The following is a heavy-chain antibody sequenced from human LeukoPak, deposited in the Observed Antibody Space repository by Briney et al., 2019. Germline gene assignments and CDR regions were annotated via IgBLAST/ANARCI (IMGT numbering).Heavy chain of an antibody. J-gene: IGHJ6*03. CDR3: ARGRVSSSTWYSTYYYFFYMDF. Sequence: PSETLSLTCTVSDVSITMYYWTWIRQPPGKGLEWIGYVDHTGTTNFNPSLNGRVSISRDTSKNFFSLRLRSVTAADTAVYFCARGRVSSSTWYSTYYYFFYMDFWGKGTTVTASS. V-gene: IGHV4-59*01. CDR2: VDHTGTT. CDR1: DVSITMYY. D-gene: IGHD4-11*01.